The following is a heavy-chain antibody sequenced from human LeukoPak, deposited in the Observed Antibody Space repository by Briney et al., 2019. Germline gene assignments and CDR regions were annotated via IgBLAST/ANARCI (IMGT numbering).Heavy chain of an antibody. J-gene: IGHJ4*02. CDR2: ISYDGSNK. CDR3: AYIAAARINYFDS. Sequence: PGGSLRLSCAASGFTFSSYAMHWVGQAPGKGLEGVAVISYDGSNKYYAASVKGRFTVSRDTSKNTLYLQLNSLRAADTAVYYCAYIAAARINYFDSWGQGTLVTVSS. V-gene: IGHV3-30-3*01. CDR1: GFTFSSYA. D-gene: IGHD6-25*01.